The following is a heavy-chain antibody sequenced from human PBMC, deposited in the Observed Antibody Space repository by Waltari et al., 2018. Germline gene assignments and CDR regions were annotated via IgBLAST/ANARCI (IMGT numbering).Heavy chain of an antibody. D-gene: IGHD3-10*01. CDR1: GFTFTTDW. CDR3: ARDWCGSGRGINY. CDR2: IKTDGSEK. J-gene: IGHJ4*02. V-gene: IGHV3-7*01. Sequence: VESGGGLVQPGGSLRLSCAASGFTFTTDWMSWVRQAPGKGLEWVANIKTDGSEKYYVDSVKGRFTISRDNAKNSLSLQMSTLRVEDTGRYYCARDWCGSGRGINYWGQGTLVTVSS.